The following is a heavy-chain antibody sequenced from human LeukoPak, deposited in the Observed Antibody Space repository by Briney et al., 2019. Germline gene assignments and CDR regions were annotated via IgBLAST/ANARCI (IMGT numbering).Heavy chain of an antibody. CDR2: TSYRSKWYN. CDR3: AREAEITRFDY. CDR1: GDSVSTNSVA. V-gene: IGHV6-1*01. J-gene: IGHJ4*02. D-gene: IGHD5-24*01. Sequence: SQTLSLTCAISGDSVSTNSVAWNWIRQSPSRGLEWLGRTSYRSKWYNDYAVSVTSRITITPDTSKNQFSLQLNSVTPEDTAVYYCAREAEITRFDYWGQGTLVTVSS.